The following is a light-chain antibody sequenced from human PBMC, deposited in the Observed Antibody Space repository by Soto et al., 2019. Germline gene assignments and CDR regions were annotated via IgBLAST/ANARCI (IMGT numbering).Light chain of an antibody. CDR3: CSYPGSHTWV. V-gene: IGLV2-11*01. CDR2: DVT. CDR1: NSDIGNYNY. J-gene: IGLJ3*02. Sequence: QSVLTQPRSVSGSPGQSVTISCTGTNSDIGNYNYVSWYQQHPGKAPKVMIYDVTKRPSGAPDRFSGSTSGNTASLTISGLQAEDEADYYCCSYPGSHTWVLGGGTKVTVL.